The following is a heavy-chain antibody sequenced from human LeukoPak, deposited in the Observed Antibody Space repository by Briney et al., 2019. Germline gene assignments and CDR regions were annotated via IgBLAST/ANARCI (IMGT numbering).Heavy chain of an antibody. CDR2: IIPNSGGT. J-gene: IGHJ5*02. D-gene: IGHD2-15*01. CDR3: ARVFGYCSGGRCYNKCFDP. CDR1: GYTFTDDYY. V-gene: IGHV1-2*02. Sequence: ASVKVSCKASGYTFTDDYYIHWVRQAPGQGLEWMGWIIPNSGGTNYSQKFQGRVTMTRATSATTAYMELSGLTSDATAVYSCARVFGYCSGGRCYNKCFDPWGQGTLVTVSS.